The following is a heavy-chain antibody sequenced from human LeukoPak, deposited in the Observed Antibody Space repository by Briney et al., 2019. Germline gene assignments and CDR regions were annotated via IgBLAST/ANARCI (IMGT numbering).Heavy chain of an antibody. J-gene: IGHJ4*02. CDR3: GHSGIYYLFDY. CDR1: GGSISSNSFY. V-gene: IGHV4-39*01. CDR2: IYYSGST. Sequence: SETLSLTCIVSGGSISSNSFYWGWIRPPPGKGLEWIGSIYYSGSTYYNPSLKSRVTISVATSKNQFALKLRSVTAADTAVYYCGHSGIYYLFDYWGQGSLVTVSS. D-gene: IGHD1-26*01.